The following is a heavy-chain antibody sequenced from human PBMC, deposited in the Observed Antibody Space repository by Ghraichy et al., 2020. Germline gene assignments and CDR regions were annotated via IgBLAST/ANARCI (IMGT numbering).Heavy chain of an antibody. CDR2: ISGSGGST. CDR1: GFTFSSYA. D-gene: IGHD3-22*01. CDR3: AKDFFLQYYYDSSGYSPPGY. V-gene: IGHV3-23*01. J-gene: IGHJ4*02. Sequence: GESLNISCAASGFTFSSYAMSWVRQAPGKGLEWVSAISGSGGSTYYADSVKGRFTISRDNSKNTLYLQMNSLRAEDTAVYYCAKDFFLQYYYDSSGYSPPGYWGQGTLVTVSS.